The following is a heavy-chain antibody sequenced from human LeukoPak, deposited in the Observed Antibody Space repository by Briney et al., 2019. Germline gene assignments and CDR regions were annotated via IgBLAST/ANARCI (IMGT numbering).Heavy chain of an antibody. CDR3: ARDPSSGWYLKGWFDP. J-gene: IGHJ5*02. CDR1: GFTCSSYS. CDR2: ISSSSNYI. D-gene: IGHD6-19*01. Sequence: GGSLRLSCAASGFTCSSYSMNWVRQAPGKGLEWVSSISSSSNYIYYADSVKGRFTISRDNAKNSLYLQMNSLRAEDTAVYYCARDPSSGWYLKGWFDPWGQGTLVTVSS. V-gene: IGHV3-21*01.